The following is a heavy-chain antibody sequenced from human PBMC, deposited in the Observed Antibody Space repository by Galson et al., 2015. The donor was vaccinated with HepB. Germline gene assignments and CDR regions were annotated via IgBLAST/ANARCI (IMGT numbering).Heavy chain of an antibody. J-gene: IGHJ3*02. CDR1: GFTFSSYA. CDR3: ARDHYYDAASAFDI. Sequence: SLRLSCAASGFTFSSYAMHWVRQAPGKGLEWVAVIWYDGSNKYYADSVKGRFTISRDNSKNTLYLQMNSLRAEDTAVYYCARDHYYDAASAFDIWGQGTMVTVSS. V-gene: IGHV3-33*08. D-gene: IGHD3-22*01. CDR2: IWYDGSNK.